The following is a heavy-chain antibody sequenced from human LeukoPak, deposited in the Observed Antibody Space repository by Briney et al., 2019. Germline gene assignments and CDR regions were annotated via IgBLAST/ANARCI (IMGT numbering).Heavy chain of an antibody. D-gene: IGHD3-10*01. CDR2: ISYDGNNK. CDR3: ARPSGSLSFGELSPEY. J-gene: IGHJ4*02. V-gene: IGHV3-30*04. Sequence: GGSLRLSCAASGFTFNSYSMHWVRQAPGKGLEWVAIISYDGNNKYYTDSLKGRFIISRDNSKNTLYLQVNSLRAEDTAVYYCARPSGSLSFGELSPEYWGQGTLVTVSS. CDR1: GFTFNSYS.